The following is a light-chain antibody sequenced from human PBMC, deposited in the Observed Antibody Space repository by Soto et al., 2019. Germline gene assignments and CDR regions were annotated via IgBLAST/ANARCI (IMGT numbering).Light chain of an antibody. Sequence: EVVMTQSPVTLSVSPGETATLSCRASQTVYSNLAWYQQKPGQAPRLLIHAASTRASGVPARFSGSGSGTEFTLTISSLQSEDFAVYYCQQYSTWPPITFGPGTRLDIK. CDR2: AAS. CDR1: QTVYSN. CDR3: QQYSTWPPIT. J-gene: IGKJ5*01. V-gene: IGKV3-15*01.